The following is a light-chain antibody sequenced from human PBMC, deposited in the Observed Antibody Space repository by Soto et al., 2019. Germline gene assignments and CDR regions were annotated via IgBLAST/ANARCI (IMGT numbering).Light chain of an antibody. J-gene: IGKJ1*01. CDR2: WAS. CDR3: QQYYCTPT. Sequence: DIVMTQSPDSLAVSLGERATLNCKSSQSVLYSSNNKNYLAWYQQKPRQPPKLLIYWASTRESGVPDRFSGSGSGTDFTLTISSLQAEDVAVYYCQQYYCTPTFGLGTKVEIK. CDR1: QSVLYSSNNKNY. V-gene: IGKV4-1*01.